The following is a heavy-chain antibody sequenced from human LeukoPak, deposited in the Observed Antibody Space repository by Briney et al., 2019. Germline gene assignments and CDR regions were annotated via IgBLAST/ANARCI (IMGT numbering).Heavy chain of an antibody. CDR2: IYYSGST. D-gene: IGHD3-16*01. J-gene: IGHJ6*02. Sequence: SQTLSLNCTVSGGSVSSGDYYWSWIRQHPGKGLEWIGYIYYSGSTYYNPSLKSRVTMSVDTSKNQFSLNLTSVTAADTAVYYCARESNFVSAFDVWGRGTTVTVSS. CDR3: ARESNFVSAFDV. V-gene: IGHV4-31*03. CDR1: GGSVSSGDYY.